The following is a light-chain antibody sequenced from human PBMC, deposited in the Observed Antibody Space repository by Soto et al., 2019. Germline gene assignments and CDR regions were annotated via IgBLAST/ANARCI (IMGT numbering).Light chain of an antibody. Sequence: QSVLTQPPSVSATPGQRVTISCSGSGTNYVSWYQQLPGTAPKLLIYDNDKRPSEIPDRFSGSKSDTSATLVITGLQTGDEADYYCGSWDGSLTVVFGGGTKLTVL. CDR3: GSWDGSLTVV. CDR1: GTNY. CDR2: DND. J-gene: IGLJ3*02. V-gene: IGLV1-51*01.